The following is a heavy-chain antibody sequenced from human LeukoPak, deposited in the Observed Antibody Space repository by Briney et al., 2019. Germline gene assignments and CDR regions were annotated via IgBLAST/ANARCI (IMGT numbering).Heavy chain of an antibody. D-gene: IGHD1-26*01. CDR3: ARGRGSIVGATPLPY. V-gene: IGHV1-8*02. CDR2: INPNSGGT. J-gene: IGHJ4*02. Sequence: ASVKVSCKASGGTFSSYAISWVRQAPGQGLEWMGWINPNSGGTNYAQKFQGWVTMTRNTSISTAYMELSSLRSEDTAVYYCARGRGSIVGATPLPYWGQGTLVTVSS. CDR1: GGTFSSYA.